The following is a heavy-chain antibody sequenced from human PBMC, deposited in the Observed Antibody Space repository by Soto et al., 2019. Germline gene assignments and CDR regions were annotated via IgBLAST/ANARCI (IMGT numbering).Heavy chain of an antibody. Sequence: EEQLLESGGGVVRPGGSLRLSCAASAFTFRSYAMSWVRQAPGKGLEWVSAITASADTTYYADSVQGRFTISRDNSKNTLYVRMNSLRAEDTAVYYCAKVRPLRDCTSTSCRGAFDIWGQGTMVTVS. V-gene: IGHV3-23*01. J-gene: IGHJ3*02. D-gene: IGHD2-2*01. CDR1: AFTFRSYA. CDR2: ITASADTT. CDR3: AKVRPLRDCTSTSCRGAFDI.